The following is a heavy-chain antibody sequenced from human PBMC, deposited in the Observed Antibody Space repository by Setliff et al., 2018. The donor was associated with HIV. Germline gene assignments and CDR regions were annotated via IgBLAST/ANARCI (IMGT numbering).Heavy chain of an antibody. V-gene: IGHV1-46*01. CDR2: INPSGGST. D-gene: IGHD6-19*01. Sequence: SVKVSCKASGYTFTSYYMHWVRQAPGQGLEWMGIINPSGGSTSYAQKFQGRVTMTRDTSTSTVYMELSSLRSEDTAVYYCARAEIGIAVAGAYYGMDVWGQGTTVTVSS. CDR3: ARAEIGIAVAGAYYGMDV. J-gene: IGHJ6*02. CDR1: GYTFTSYY.